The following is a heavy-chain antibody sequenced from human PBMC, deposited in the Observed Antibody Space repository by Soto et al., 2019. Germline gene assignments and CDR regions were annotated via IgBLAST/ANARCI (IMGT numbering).Heavy chain of an antibody. CDR1: GYTFTSYG. V-gene: IGHV1-18*01. D-gene: IGHD1-26*01. CDR3: ARDLRKAWEPTRMRFDY. Sequence: GASVKVSCKASGYTFTSYGISWVRQAPGQGLEWMGWISAYNGNTNYAQKLQGRVTMTTDTSTSTAYMELRSLRSDDTAVYYCARDLRKAWEPTRMRFDYWGQGTLVTVSS. J-gene: IGHJ4*02. CDR2: ISAYNGNT.